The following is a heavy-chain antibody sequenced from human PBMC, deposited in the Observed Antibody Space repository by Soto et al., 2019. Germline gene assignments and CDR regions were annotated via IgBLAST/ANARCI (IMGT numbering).Heavy chain of an antibody. D-gene: IGHD2-15*01. CDR2: IIPIFGTA. Sequence: QVQLVQSGAEVKKPGSSVKVSCKASGGTFSSYASSWVRQAPGQGLEWMGGIIPIFGTANYAQKFQGRVTITADESTSTAYMELSSLRSQDTAVYYSAREGGPYGGNPAGDCWGQGTLVTVSS. J-gene: IGHJ4*02. CDR1: GGTFSSYA. CDR3: AREGGPYGGNPAGDC. V-gene: IGHV1-69*01.